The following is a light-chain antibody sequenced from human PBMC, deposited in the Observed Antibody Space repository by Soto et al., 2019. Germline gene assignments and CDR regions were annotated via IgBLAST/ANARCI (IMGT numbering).Light chain of an antibody. V-gene: IGKV3-20*01. Sequence: EIVLTQSPGTLSLSPGERATLSCRASQSITNNYLAWYQQKPGQAPRLLIYGASSRATGIPDRFSGSGSGTDFTLTISRLEPEDFALYYCQQYGGSPRTLGQGTKVEIK. CDR1: QSITNNY. J-gene: IGKJ1*01. CDR3: QQYGGSPRT. CDR2: GAS.